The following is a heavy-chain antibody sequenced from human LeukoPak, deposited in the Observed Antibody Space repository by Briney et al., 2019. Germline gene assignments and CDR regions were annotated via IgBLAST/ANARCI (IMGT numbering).Heavy chain of an antibody. V-gene: IGHV3-74*01. J-gene: IGHJ4*02. D-gene: IGHD1-26*01. CDR3: ARGDHVGYFLDY. CDR1: GFTFSGYW. CDR2: IYTDGSRT. Sequence: GSLRLSCAASGFTFSGYWMHWVRQAPGKGLVWVSRIYTDGSRTNYADSVWGRFTISRDNAKNTLYLQLDSLRAEDTAVYYCARGDHVGYFLDYWGQGTLVTVSS.